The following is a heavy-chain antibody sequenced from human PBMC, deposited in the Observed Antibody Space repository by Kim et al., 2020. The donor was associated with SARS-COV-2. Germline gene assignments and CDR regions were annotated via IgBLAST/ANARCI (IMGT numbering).Heavy chain of an antibody. V-gene: IGHV3-30-3*01. CDR3: ARDACGRLRGLAYY. CDR2: ISYDGSNK. Sequence: GGSLRLSCAASGFTFSSYAMHWVRQAPGKGLEWVAVISYDGSNKYYADSVKGRFTISRDNSKNTLYLQMNSLRAEDTALYYCARDACGRLRGLAYYWG. D-gene: IGHD3-10*01. CDR1: GFTFSSYA. J-gene: IGHJ4*01.